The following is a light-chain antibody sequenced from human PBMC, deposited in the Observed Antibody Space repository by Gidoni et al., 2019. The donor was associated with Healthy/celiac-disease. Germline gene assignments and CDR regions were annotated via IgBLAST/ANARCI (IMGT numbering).Light chain of an antibody. CDR1: QSISSW. V-gene: IGKV1-5*01. Sequence: DIQLPQSPSTLSASLGDRVTITCRASQSISSWLAWYQQKPGKAPKLLIYDASSLESGVPSRFSGSGSGTEFTLTISSLQPDDFATYYCQQYNSALTFGGGTKVEIK. CDR2: DAS. J-gene: IGKJ4*01. CDR3: QQYNSALT.